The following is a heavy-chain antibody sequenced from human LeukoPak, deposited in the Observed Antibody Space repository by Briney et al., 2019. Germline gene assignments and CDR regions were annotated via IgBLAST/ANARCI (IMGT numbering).Heavy chain of an antibody. Sequence: YTFTSYDINXVRQATGQGVEWMGWMNPNSGNTGYAQKFQGRVTMTRNTSISTAYMELSSLRSEDTAVYYCARGLRKTYYYDSSGPWGQGTLVTVSS. V-gene: IGHV1-8*01. J-gene: IGHJ5*02. D-gene: IGHD3-22*01. CDR3: ARGLRKTYYYDSSGP. CDR1: YTFTSYD. CDR2: MNPNSGNT.